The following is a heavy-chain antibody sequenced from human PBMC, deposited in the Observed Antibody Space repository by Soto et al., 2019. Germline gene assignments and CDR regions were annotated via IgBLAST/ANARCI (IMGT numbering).Heavy chain of an antibody. CDR2: INHSGST. Sequence: QVQLQQWGAGLLKPSETLSLTCAVYGGSFSGYYWSWIRQPPGKGLEWIGEINHSGSTNYNPSLKSRVTISVATSKNQFSRKLSSVTAADTAVYYCARVSGIYYYGMDVWGQGTTVTVSS. D-gene: IGHD3-10*01. CDR1: GGSFSGYY. V-gene: IGHV4-34*01. CDR3: ARVSGIYYYGMDV. J-gene: IGHJ6*02.